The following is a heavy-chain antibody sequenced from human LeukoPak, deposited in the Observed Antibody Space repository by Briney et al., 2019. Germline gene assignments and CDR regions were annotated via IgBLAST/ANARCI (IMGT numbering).Heavy chain of an antibody. CDR3: ARGGEANYYDTSGYYLYYY. Sequence: GASVKVSCKASGGTFMNYAISWVRQAPGQGLEWMGRIIPIFGTTNYAQKFQGRVTITTDESTSTAYMELSSLRSEVTAVYYCARGGEANYYDTSGYYLYYYWGQGTLVTVSS. D-gene: IGHD3-22*01. CDR1: GGTFMNYA. CDR2: IIPIFGTT. V-gene: IGHV1-69*05. J-gene: IGHJ4*02.